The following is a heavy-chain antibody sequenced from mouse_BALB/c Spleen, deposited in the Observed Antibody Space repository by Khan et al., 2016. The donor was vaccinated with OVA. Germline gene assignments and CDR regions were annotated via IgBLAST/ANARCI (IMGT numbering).Heavy chain of an antibody. CDR1: GYTFSTYW. CDR2: INPSSGYT. V-gene: IGHV1-7*01. J-gene: IGHJ2*01. Sequence: VQLQESGAELAKPGASVKMSCKASGYTFSTYWIHWVKQRPGQGLEWIGYINPSSGYTYYNQRFNDKATLTADKSSSTAYMQLSSLTSDDSAVYYWARDRIDYWGQGTTLTVSS. CDR3: ARDRIDY.